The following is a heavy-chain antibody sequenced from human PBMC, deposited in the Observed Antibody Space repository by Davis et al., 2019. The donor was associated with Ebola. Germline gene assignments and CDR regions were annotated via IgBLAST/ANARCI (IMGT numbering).Heavy chain of an antibody. V-gene: IGHV7-4-1*02. CDR2: INTNTGNP. CDR1: GYSFTTYG. Sequence: ASVKVSCKASGYSFTTYGMHWVRQAPGQGLEWMGWINTNTGNPTYAKGFTGRFVFSLDTSVSTAYLQISSLKAEDTAVYYCARGGGQQLVDYWGQGTLITVSS. D-gene: IGHD6-13*01. CDR3: ARGGGQQLVDY. J-gene: IGHJ4*02.